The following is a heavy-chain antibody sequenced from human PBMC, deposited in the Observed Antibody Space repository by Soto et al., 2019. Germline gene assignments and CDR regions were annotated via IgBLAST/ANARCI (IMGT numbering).Heavy chain of an antibody. D-gene: IGHD3-22*01. V-gene: IGHV1-18*04. Sequence: GASVKVSCKASCYSFTSYGISWVRQAPGQGPEWMGWISGHNGNTNHPQSLQGRVTMTTDTSRNTAYMELRSLRSDDTAVYYCARHRFNYYDDTVYYYFDYWGQGTLVTVSS. CDR2: ISGHNGNT. CDR1: CYSFTSYG. J-gene: IGHJ4*02. CDR3: ARHRFNYYDDTVYYYFDY.